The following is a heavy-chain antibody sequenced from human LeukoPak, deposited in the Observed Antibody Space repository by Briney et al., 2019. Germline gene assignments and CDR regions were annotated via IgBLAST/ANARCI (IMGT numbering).Heavy chain of an antibody. CDR3: ARDGGAYYYYMDV. D-gene: IGHD2-21*01. J-gene: IGHJ6*03. Sequence: GGSLRPSCAASGFTFSGYWMSWVRQAPGKGLEWVANIKQGGGDKYYVDSVKGRFTISRDNSKNSLYLQMNNLRAEDTAVYYCARDGGAYYYYMDVWGKGTTVTVSS. V-gene: IGHV3-7*01. CDR2: IKQGGGDK. CDR1: GFTFSGYW.